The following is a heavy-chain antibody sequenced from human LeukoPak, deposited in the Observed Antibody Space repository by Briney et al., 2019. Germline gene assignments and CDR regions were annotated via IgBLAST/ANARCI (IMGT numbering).Heavy chain of an antibody. V-gene: IGHV1-18*01. D-gene: IGHD2-15*01. CDR1: GYTFTCYG. Sequence: GASVQVSCKATGYTFTCYGISWVRQAPGQGLEWMGWISAYNGNTNYAQKLQGRVTMTTDTSTSTAYMELRSLRSDDTAVYYCARNVLDAFDIWGQGTMVTVSS. CDR2: ISAYNGNT. J-gene: IGHJ3*02. CDR3: ARNVLDAFDI.